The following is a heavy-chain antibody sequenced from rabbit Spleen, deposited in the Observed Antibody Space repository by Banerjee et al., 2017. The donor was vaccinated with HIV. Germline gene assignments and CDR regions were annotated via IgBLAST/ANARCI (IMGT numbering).Heavy chain of an antibody. V-gene: IGHV1S45*01. CDR3: ARGSATMTMVITGYFLSL. CDR1: GYSFSSGYY. J-gene: IGHJ3*01. Sequence: QEQLEESGGDLVKPEGSLTLTCTASGYSFSSGYYMCWVRQAPGKGLEWIACIYVGSSGSSYYASWAKGRYTISKTSSTTVTLQMTSLTVADTATYFCARGSATMTMVITGYFLSLWGQGTLVTVS. CDR2: IYVGSSGSS. D-gene: IGHD2-1*01.